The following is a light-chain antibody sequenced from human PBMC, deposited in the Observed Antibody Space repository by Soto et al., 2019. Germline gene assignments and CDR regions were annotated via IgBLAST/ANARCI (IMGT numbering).Light chain of an antibody. V-gene: IGLV2-11*01. J-gene: IGLJ1*01. Sequence: QSVLTQPRSVSGSPGQSVTISCTGTSSDIGAYNYVSWYQQHPDKAPKLMIYHVSKRPSGVPDRFSGSKSCNAASLTISGLQAEDEADYYCCTDAGTYKVFGTGTKLTVL. CDR3: CTDAGTYKV. CDR1: SSDIGAYNY. CDR2: HVS.